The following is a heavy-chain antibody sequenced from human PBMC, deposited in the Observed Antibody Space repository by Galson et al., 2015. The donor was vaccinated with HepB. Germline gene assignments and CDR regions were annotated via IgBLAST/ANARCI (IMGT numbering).Heavy chain of an antibody. Sequence: SPRLSCAASGFTFSAYAMHWVRQAPGKGLEWVALISYDASNEYYADSVKGRFTISRDNSKNTLYLQVNSLRAEDTAVYYCARETPGIGSFFDYWGQGTLVTVSS. D-gene: IGHD2-15*01. CDR2: ISYDASNE. CDR1: GFTFSAYA. J-gene: IGHJ4*02. V-gene: IGHV3-30-3*01. CDR3: ARETPGIGSFFDY.